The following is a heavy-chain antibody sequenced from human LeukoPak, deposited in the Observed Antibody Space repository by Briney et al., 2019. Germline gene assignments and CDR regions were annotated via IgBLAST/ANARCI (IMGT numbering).Heavy chain of an antibody. CDR3: AKGLEMATNNYGMDV. D-gene: IGHD5-24*01. CDR2: ISGSGGST. V-gene: IGHV3-23*01. CDR1: GFTFSSYA. J-gene: IGHJ6*02. Sequence: GGSLRLSCAASGFTFSSYAMSWVRQAPGKGLEWVSAISGSGGSTYYADSVKGRFTISRDNSKNTLYLQMNSLRAEDTAVYYCAKGLEMATNNYGMDVWGQGTTVTVPS.